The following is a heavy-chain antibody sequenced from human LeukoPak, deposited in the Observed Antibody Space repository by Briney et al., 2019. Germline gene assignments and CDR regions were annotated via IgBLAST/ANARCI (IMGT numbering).Heavy chain of an antibody. J-gene: IGHJ4*02. D-gene: IGHD3-3*01. CDR3: ARSGYSNFDY. Sequence: PSETLSLTCTVSGGSLSSGSDYWSWIRQSAGKELEWIGRIYASGRTNYNPSLKSRVTISVDTSKNQFSLRLSSVTAADTAVYYCARSGYSNFDYWGQGTLVTVSS. V-gene: IGHV4-61*02. CDR2: IYASGRT. CDR1: GGSLSSGSDY.